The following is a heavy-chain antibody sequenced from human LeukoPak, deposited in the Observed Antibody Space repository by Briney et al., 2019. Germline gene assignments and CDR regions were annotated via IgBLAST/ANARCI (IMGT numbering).Heavy chain of an antibody. J-gene: IGHJ3*02. D-gene: IGHD6-19*01. Sequence: GASVKVSCRASGYTFTSNGISWVRQAPGQGLERMAWISPYNGDTTYAQELQGRVTVTTDASTSTAYMELRSLRSDDTAMYFCARLRGGIYSSRDAFDIWGQGTMVTVSS. CDR3: ARLRGGIYSSRDAFDI. CDR2: ISPYNGDT. V-gene: IGHV1-18*01. CDR1: GYTFTSNG.